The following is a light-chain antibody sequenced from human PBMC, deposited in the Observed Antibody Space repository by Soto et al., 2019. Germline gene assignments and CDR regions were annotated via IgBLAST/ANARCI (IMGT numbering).Light chain of an antibody. V-gene: IGKV3-20*01. CDR2: AAS. Sequence: EIVLTQSPGTLSLSPGERVTLSCRASQIFSSTYLAWYQLKPGQAPRLLIYAASTRATGIPDRFSGSGSGTDFTLTISRLEPEDFAVYYCQQYATSPLTFGGGTKVEIK. J-gene: IGKJ4*01. CDR3: QQYATSPLT. CDR1: QIFSSTY.